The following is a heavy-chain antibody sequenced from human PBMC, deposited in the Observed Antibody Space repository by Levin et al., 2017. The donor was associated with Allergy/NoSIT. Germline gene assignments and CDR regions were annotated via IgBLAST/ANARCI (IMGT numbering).Heavy chain of an antibody. V-gene: IGHV1-8*01. D-gene: IGHD4-17*01. Sequence: RASVKVSCKASGYTFTSYDINWVRQATGQGLEWMGWMNPNSGNTGYAQKFQGRVTMTRNTSISTAYMELSSLRSEDTAVYYCARGVGGTVTTDYYYYMDVWGKGTTVTVSS. CDR3: ARGVGGTVTTDYYYYMDV. J-gene: IGHJ6*03. CDR2: MNPNSGNT. CDR1: GYTFTSYD.